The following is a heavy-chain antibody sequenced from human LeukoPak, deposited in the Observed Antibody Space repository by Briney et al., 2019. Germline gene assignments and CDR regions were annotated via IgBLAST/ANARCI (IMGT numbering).Heavy chain of an antibody. CDR1: GFGFSGCS. V-gene: IGHV3-7*01. Sequence: HPGGSLRVSCAGSGFGFSGCSLSWVRQAPGKGLEWVATINEVGSKTYYDDSVKGRFTISRDNAKNSLYLEMSSLRAEDTAVYYCARLLGTVTTFDYRGQGTLVTVSS. CDR3: ARLLGTVTTFDY. CDR2: INEVGSKT. D-gene: IGHD1-26*01. J-gene: IGHJ4*02.